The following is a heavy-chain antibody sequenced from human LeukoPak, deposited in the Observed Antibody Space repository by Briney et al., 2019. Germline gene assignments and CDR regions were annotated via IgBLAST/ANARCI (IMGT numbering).Heavy chain of an antibody. Sequence: GASVKVSCKASGYTFTSYYMHWVRQAPGQGLEWMGIINPSGGSTTYAQKFQGRVTMTRDTSTSTVHMKLSSLSSEDTAVYYCARGYTYGQLDSWGQGTLVTVSS. D-gene: IGHD5-18*01. CDR1: GYTFTSYY. V-gene: IGHV1-46*01. J-gene: IGHJ4*02. CDR2: INPSGGST. CDR3: ARGYTYGQLDS.